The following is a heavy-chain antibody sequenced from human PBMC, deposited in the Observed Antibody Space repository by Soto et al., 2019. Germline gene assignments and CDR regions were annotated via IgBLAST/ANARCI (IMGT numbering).Heavy chain of an antibody. Sequence: GSLRLSCAASGFILSHYDMHWVRQAPGKGLEWLAVFSPDGINEYYADSVKGRFTISRDNSKNTLFLQMSSLRVEDTAVYYCARDRLRLGELSLIGYFDYWGQGTLVTVSS. J-gene: IGHJ4*02. CDR1: GFILSHYD. CDR2: FSPDGINE. D-gene: IGHD3-16*02. V-gene: IGHV3-30-3*01. CDR3: ARDRLRLGELSLIGYFDY.